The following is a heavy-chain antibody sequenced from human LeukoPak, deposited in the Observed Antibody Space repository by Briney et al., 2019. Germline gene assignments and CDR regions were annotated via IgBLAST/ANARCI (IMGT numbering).Heavy chain of an antibody. CDR3: ARDECSGGSCYSGY. Sequence: SETLSLTCTVSGGSISSYYWSWIRQPPGKGLEWIGYIYYSGSTKYSPSLKSRVTISVDTSKNQFSLKLSSVTAADTAAYYCARDECSGGSCYSGYWGQGTLVTVSS. J-gene: IGHJ4*02. CDR1: GGSISSYY. V-gene: IGHV4-59*01. CDR2: IYYSGST. D-gene: IGHD2-15*01.